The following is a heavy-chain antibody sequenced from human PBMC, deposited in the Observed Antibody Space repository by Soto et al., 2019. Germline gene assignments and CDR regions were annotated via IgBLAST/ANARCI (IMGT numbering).Heavy chain of an antibody. CDR2: ISWNSGSI. D-gene: IGHD1-26*01. Sequence: EVQLVESGGGLVQPGRSLRLSCAASGFTFDDYAMHWVRQAPGKGLEWVSGISWNSGSIGYADSVKGRFTISRDNAKNSLYLQMNSLRAEDTALYYCAKDTGGRSSSYYYYYGMDVWGQGTTVTVSS. J-gene: IGHJ6*02. CDR1: GFTFDDYA. V-gene: IGHV3-9*01. CDR3: AKDTGGRSSSYYYYYGMDV.